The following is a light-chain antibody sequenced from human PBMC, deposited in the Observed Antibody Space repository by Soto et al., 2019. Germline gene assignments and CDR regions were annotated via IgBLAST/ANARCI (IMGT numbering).Light chain of an antibody. Sequence: IQMSQSPSSVSASLGDTVTITCRASQGICSRLAWYQQKPGKAPELLIYATSTLQNGVPSRFSGSGFGTDFTLSISSLQPEDSASYFCQQTDDFPLTFGGGTKVDIK. CDR3: QQTDDFPLT. CDR1: QGICSR. V-gene: IGKV1D-12*01. CDR2: ATS. J-gene: IGKJ4*01.